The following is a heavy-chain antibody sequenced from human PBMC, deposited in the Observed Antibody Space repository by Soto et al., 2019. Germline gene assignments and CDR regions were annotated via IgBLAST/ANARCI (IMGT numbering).Heavy chain of an antibody. CDR2: INSDGSST. CDR1: GFTFSSHW. D-gene: IGHD2-2*03. V-gene: IGHV3-74*03. CDR3: ARGEITLGYCISTNCVFDN. J-gene: IGHJ4*02. Sequence: EIQLVESGGGLVQPGGSLRLSCAASGFTFSSHWMHWVRQVPEKGLVWVSRINSDGSSTTYADSVRGRFTISRDNAKNTLYLQRNSLRSEDTAVYYCARGEITLGYCISTNCVFDNWGQGTLVTVSS.